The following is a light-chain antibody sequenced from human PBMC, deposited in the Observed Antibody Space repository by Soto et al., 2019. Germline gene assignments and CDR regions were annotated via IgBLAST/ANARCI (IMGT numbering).Light chain of an antibody. CDR2: DVS. CDR1: SSDVGGYNY. Sequence: QSALTQPASVSGSPGQSITISCTGTSSDVGGYNYVSGYQQHPGKSPKLMIYDVSNRPSGVSNRFSGSKSGNTASLTISGLQAEDEAEYYCSSYTSSSTPVVFGGGTKVTVL. CDR3: SSYTSSSTPVV. V-gene: IGLV2-14*01. J-gene: IGLJ2*01.